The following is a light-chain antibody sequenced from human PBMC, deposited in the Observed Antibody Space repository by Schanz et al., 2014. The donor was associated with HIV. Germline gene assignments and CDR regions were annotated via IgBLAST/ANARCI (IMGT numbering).Light chain of an antibody. CDR1: HVISSY. CDR2: AAS. CDR3: QQANSFPPWA. J-gene: IGKJ1*01. Sequence: DIQMTQSPSSVSASVGDRVTITCRASHVISSYLAWYQQKPGKAPNLLIYAASSLENGVPSRFSGSGSGTDFTLTISSLQPDDFATYYCQQANSFPPWAFGQGTKVEIK. V-gene: IGKV1-12*01.